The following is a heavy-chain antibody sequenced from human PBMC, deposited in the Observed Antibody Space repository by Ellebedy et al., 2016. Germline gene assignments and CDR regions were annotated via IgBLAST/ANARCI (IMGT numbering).Heavy chain of an antibody. CDR3: ARDRTVVAAASGDWFDP. CDR1: GYTFTSYY. Sequence: ASVQVSCKASGYTFTSYYMHWVRQAPGQGLEWMGIINPSGGSTSYAQKFQGRVTMTRDTSTSTVYMELSSLRSEDTAVYYCARDRTVVAAASGDWFDPWGQGTLVTVSS. J-gene: IGHJ5*02. D-gene: IGHD2-15*01. CDR2: INPSGGST. V-gene: IGHV1-46*01.